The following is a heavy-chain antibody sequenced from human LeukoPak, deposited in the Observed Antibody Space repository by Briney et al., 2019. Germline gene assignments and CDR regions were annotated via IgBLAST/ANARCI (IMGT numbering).Heavy chain of an antibody. D-gene: IGHD3-22*01. CDR2: INSDGSTT. CDR1: GFTFSSHW. Sequence: PVGSLRLSCAASGFTFSSHWMHWVRQAPGKGLVWVSRINSDGSTTSYADSVKGRFTISRDNAKNTLYLQMNSLRAEDTAVYYCARVMYYYHSSGSIAVYYFDYWGQGTLVTVSS. CDR3: ARVMYYYHSSGSIAVYYFDY. V-gene: IGHV3-74*01. J-gene: IGHJ4*02.